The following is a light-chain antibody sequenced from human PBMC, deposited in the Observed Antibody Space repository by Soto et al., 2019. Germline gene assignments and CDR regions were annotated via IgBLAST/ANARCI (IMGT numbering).Light chain of an antibody. CDR2: NDS. CDR3: QVCDTSSDDRSDPPSDRWV. J-gene: IGLJ3*02. Sequence: SYELTQPPSVSVAPGQTAMITCGGNNIGNKNVHWYQQRPGQAPVLVVYNDSDRPSGIPDRLSASNSENTATLTISRVDAGDEADFYCQVCDTSSDDRSDPPSDRWVFGGGTQLTVL. V-gene: IGLV3-21*02. CDR1: NIGNKN.